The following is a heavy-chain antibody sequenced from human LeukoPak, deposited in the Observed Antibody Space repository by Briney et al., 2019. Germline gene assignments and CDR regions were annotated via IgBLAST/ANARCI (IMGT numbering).Heavy chain of an antibody. CDR1: GFTFNDAW. CDR2: IKSKTDGGTT. CDR3: TTDRRWELWPSAFDI. J-gene: IGHJ3*02. V-gene: IGHV3-15*01. Sequence: KAGGSLRLSCAASGFTFNDAWMSWVRQAPGKGLEWVGRIKSKTDGGTTDYAAPVKGRFTISRDDSKNTLYLQMNSLKTEDTAVYYCTTDRRWELWPSAFDIWGQGTMVTVSS. D-gene: IGHD1-26*01.